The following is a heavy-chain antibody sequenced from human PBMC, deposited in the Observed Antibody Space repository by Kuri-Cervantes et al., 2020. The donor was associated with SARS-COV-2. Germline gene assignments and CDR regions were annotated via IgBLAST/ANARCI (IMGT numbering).Heavy chain of an antibody. J-gene: IGHJ4*02. CDR2: TRSEGITK. CDR1: GFTFTNYG. D-gene: IGHD4-17*01. CDR3: ARGGRGYGDFPLDY. Sequence: GESLKISCAASGFTFTNYGMHWVRQAPGKGLEWVAFTRSEGITKYYGDSVRGRFTISRDNSKNTLYLQMNSLRPEDTAVYYCARGGRGYGDFPLDYWGQGTLVTVSS. V-gene: IGHV3-30*02.